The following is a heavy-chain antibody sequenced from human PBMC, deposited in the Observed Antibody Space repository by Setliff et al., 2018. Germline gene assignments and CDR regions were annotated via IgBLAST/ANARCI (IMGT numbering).Heavy chain of an antibody. D-gene: IGHD2-21*02. Sequence: ASVKVSCKASGYTFTNYGISWVRQAPGQGLEWMGYIKSYNGDTYFARNLQGRLSMTTDASSSTAYMELTSLRSDDTAMYYCARDLNVDDCGGDCHLPFYYYYLDVWGKGTTVTVSS. CDR2: IKSYNGDT. CDR1: GYTFTNYG. CDR3: ARDLNVDDCGGDCHLPFYYYYLDV. J-gene: IGHJ6*03. V-gene: IGHV1-18*01.